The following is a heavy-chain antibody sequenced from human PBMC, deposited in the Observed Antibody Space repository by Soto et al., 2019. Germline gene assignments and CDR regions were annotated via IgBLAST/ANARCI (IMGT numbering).Heavy chain of an antibody. D-gene: IGHD3-10*01. CDR1: GGSFSGYF. V-gene: IGHV4-34*01. CDR3: ARGTWVRSAFDI. J-gene: IGHJ3*02. CDR2: INHNGST. Sequence: QAQLQQWGAGLLKASETLSLTCAVYGGSFSGYFWSWIRQPPGKGLEWIGEINHNGSTYYNPSLKSRVTISVDMSKVQFSLKLGSVAAADTAVYYCARGTWVRSAFDIWGQGTMVTVSS.